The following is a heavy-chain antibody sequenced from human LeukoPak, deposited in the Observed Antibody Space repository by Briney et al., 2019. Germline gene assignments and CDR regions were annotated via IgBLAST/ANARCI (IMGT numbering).Heavy chain of an antibody. V-gene: IGHV4-39*07. Sequence: MPSETLSLTCTVSGGSISSSSYYWGWIRQPPGKGLEWIGSIYHSGSTYYNPSLKSRVTISVDTSKNQFSLKLSSVTAADTAVYYCAGARNYDFWSGYYTGFDYWGQGTLVTVSS. J-gene: IGHJ4*02. D-gene: IGHD3-3*01. CDR1: GGSISSSSYY. CDR2: IYHSGST. CDR3: AGARNYDFWSGYYTGFDY.